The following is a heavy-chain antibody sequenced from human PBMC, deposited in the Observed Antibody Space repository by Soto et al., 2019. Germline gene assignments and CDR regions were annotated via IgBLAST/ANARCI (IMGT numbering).Heavy chain of an antibody. CDR2: IIPILGIA. Sequence: SVKVSCKTSGGTFSIYTISWLRQAPGQGLEWMGRIIPILGIANYAQKFEGRVTITADKSTSTAYMELSSLRSEDTSVYYCARDPGCSSTSCYAGYYYYMDVWGKGTTVTVSS. V-gene: IGHV1-69*04. CDR3: ARDPGCSSTSCYAGYYYYMDV. CDR1: GGTFSIYT. D-gene: IGHD2-2*01. J-gene: IGHJ6*03.